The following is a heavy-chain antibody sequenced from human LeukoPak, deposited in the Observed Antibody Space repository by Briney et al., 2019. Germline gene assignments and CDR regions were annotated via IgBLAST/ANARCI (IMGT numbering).Heavy chain of an antibody. J-gene: IGHJ3*02. CDR1: GYTFIDYF. D-gene: IGHD1-7*01. CDR2: INPNSGVT. Sequence: ASVKVSCKASGYTFIDYFIHWMRQTPGQGLEWLGWINPNSGVTRYAQKFQDRVTMTRDTAAYMELSSLKSDDTAVYYCVRAVSGTLGGAFDIWDQGTAVTVSS. V-gene: IGHV1-2*02. CDR3: VRAVSGTLGGAFDI.